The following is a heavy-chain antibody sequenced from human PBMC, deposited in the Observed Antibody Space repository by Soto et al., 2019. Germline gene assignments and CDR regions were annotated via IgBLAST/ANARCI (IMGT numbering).Heavy chain of an antibody. Sequence: QLQLQESGSGLVKPSQTLSLTCAVSGGSISSGGYSWSWIWQPPGKGLEWIGYIYHSESTSYNPSLKRGVTISVDRSKNQFSLKPSSVTAADTAVYYCARGVSRLTQSFDYWGQGTLVTVSS. V-gene: IGHV4-30-2*01. CDR1: GGSISSGGYS. CDR2: IYHSEST. D-gene: IGHD1-1*01. CDR3: ARGVSRLTQSFDY. J-gene: IGHJ4*02.